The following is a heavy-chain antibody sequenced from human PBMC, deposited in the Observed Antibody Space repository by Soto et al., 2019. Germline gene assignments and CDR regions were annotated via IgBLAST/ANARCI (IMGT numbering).Heavy chain of an antibody. J-gene: IGHJ3*02. CDR1: GFTFTSSA. D-gene: IGHD4-17*01. CDR2: IVVGSGNT. V-gene: IGHV1-58*01. CDR3: AATPGDDYGDYVMIYAFDI. Sequence: ASVKVSCKASGFTFTSSAVQWVRQARGQRLEWIGWIVVGSGNTNYAQKFQERVTITRDMSTSTAYMELSSLRSEDTAVYYCAATPGDDYGDYVMIYAFDIWGQGTMVTVSS.